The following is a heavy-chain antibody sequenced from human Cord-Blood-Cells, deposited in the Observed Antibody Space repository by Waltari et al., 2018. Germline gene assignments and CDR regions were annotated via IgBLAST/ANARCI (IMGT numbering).Heavy chain of an antibody. D-gene: IGHD2-2*02. V-gene: IGHV4-34*01. CDR2: INHSGST. Sequence: QVQLQQWGAGLLKPSETLSLTCAVYGGSFSGYYWSWIRQPPGKGLEWIGEINHSGSTNYNPSLKSRVTISVDTSKNQFSLKLSSVTAADTAVYYCARGYCSSTSCYTRRGNYFDYWGQGTPVTVSS. J-gene: IGHJ4*02. CDR1: GGSFSGYY. CDR3: ARGYCSSTSCYTRRGNYFDY.